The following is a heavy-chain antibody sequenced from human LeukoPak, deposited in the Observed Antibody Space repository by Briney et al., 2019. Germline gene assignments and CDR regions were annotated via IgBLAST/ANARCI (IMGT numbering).Heavy chain of an antibody. J-gene: IGHJ4*02. CDR3: ARMGGYSYGYTDY. V-gene: IGHV4-59*08. CDR1: GGSTSSYY. D-gene: IGHD5-18*01. Sequence: SETLSLTCTVSGGSTSSYYWSWIRQPPGKGLEWIGYIYYSGSTNYNPSLKSRVTISVDTSKNQFSLKLSSVTAADTAVYYCARMGGYSYGYTDYWGQGTLVTVSS. CDR2: IYYSGST.